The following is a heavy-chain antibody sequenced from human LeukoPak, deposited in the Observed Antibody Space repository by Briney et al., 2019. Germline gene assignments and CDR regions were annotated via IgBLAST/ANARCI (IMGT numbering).Heavy chain of an antibody. CDR1: GFSFSSDA. CDR2: ISYDGSNK. CDR3: ARAKGYYDSSGYIHY. Sequence: GRSLRLSCAASGFSFSSDAMHWVRQAPGKGLEWVAVISYDGSNKYYADSVKGRFTISRDNSKNTLYLQMNSLRAEDTAVYYCARAKGYYDSSGYIHYWGQGTLVTVSS. D-gene: IGHD3-22*01. V-gene: IGHV3-30-3*01. J-gene: IGHJ4*02.